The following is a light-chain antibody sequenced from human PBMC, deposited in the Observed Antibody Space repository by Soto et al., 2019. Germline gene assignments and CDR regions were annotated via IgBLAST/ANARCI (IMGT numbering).Light chain of an antibody. CDR3: SSYAGSNNWV. V-gene: IGLV2-8*01. Sequence: QSALTQPPSASGSPGQSVTISCTGTSSDVGDYNYVSWYQQHPGKAPKLMIYEVSKRPSGVPDRFSGSKSGNTASLTVSGLQAEDEADYDCSSYAGSNNWVFGGGTKLTVL. CDR2: EVS. CDR1: SSDVGDYNY. J-gene: IGLJ3*02.